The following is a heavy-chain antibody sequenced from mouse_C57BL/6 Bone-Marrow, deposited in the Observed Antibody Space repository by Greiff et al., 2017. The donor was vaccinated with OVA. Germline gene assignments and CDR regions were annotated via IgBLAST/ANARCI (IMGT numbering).Heavy chain of an antibody. CDR1: GFNIKDYY. J-gene: IGHJ3*01. V-gene: IGHV14-2*01. CDR3: VRDGYPWFAY. Sequence: VQLQQSGAELVKPGASVKLSCTASGFNIKDYYMPWVKQRTEQGLEWIGRIDPGDGETKYAPKFQGKATITADTSSNTAYLQLSSLTSEDTAVYYCVRDGYPWFAYWGQGTLVTVSA. CDR2: IDPGDGET. D-gene: IGHD2-3*01.